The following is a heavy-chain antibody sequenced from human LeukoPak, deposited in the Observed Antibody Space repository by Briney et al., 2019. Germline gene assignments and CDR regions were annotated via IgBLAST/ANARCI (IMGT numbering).Heavy chain of an antibody. CDR2: INSSGSST. J-gene: IGHJ4*02. Sequence: GGSLRLSCAASGFTFSTYGMHWVRQVTGKGLVWVSRINSSGSSTIYADSVRGRFTISRDNAKNTLYLQMNSLRAEDTAVYYCAGEIFGGHFDYWGQGTLVTASS. V-gene: IGHV3-74*01. CDR3: AGEIFGGHFDY. D-gene: IGHD3-3*01. CDR1: GFTFSTYG.